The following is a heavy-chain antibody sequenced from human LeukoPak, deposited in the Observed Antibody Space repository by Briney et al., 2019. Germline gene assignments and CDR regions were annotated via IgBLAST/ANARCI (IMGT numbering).Heavy chain of an antibody. CDR3: ARVSTQVPAAMGFEY. CDR2: ITAYNGNT. Sequence: GASVKVSCKTSGYFFTSYGISWVRQAPGQGLEWMGWITAYNGNTNYAQKLQGRVTMTTDTSTSTANMELKSLGSDDTAVYYCARVSTQVPAAMGFEYWGQGTLVTVSS. CDR1: GYFFTSYG. D-gene: IGHD2-2*01. V-gene: IGHV1-18*01. J-gene: IGHJ4*02.